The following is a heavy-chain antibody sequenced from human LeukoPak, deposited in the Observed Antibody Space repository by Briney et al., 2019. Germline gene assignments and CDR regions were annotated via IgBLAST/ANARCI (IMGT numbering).Heavy chain of an antibody. V-gene: IGHV4-59*01. CDR3: ARTNSPYYCGGDCYSDYYYYMDV. CDR2: IYYSGSI. Sequence: SETLSLTCTVSGGSISSYYWSWIRQPPGKGLEWIGYIYYSGSINYNPSLKSRVTISVDTSKNQFSLKLSSVTAADTAVYYCARTNSPYYCGGDCYSDYYYYMDVWGKGTTVTVSS. D-gene: IGHD2-21*02. CDR1: GGSISSYY. J-gene: IGHJ6*03.